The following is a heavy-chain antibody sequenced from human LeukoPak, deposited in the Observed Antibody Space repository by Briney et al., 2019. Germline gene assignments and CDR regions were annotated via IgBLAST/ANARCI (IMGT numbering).Heavy chain of an antibody. V-gene: IGHV3-53*01. J-gene: IGHJ5*01. Sequence: GGSLRLSCTASGFSVKDIYISWVRQAPGKGLEWGSVVYSGGSTYYGESVKGRFTMSRDNSKNKMYLQMNSLRVEDTAVYYCARDHISSGWYGGFDLWGQGTLVTVSS. CDR3: ARDHISSGWYGGFDL. D-gene: IGHD6-19*01. CDR2: VYSGGST. CDR1: GFSVKDIY.